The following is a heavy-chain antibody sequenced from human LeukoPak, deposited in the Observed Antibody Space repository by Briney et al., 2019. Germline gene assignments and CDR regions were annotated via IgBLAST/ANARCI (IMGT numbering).Heavy chain of an antibody. D-gene: IGHD2-2*01. CDR2: FDPEDGET. Sequence: ASVKVSCKASGYTFTSYYMHWVRQAPGKGLEWMGGFDPEDGETIYAQKFQGRVTMTEDTSTDTAYMELSSLRSEDTAVYYCATAWGYCSSTSCYLYVNGMDVWGQGTTVTVSS. J-gene: IGHJ6*02. CDR3: ATAWGYCSSTSCYLYVNGMDV. V-gene: IGHV1-24*01. CDR1: GYTFTSYY.